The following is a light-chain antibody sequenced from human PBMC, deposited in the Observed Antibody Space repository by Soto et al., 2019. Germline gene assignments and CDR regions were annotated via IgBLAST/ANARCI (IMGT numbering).Light chain of an antibody. CDR3: GTWDSSLSGYVV. V-gene: IGLV1-51*02. J-gene: IGLJ2*01. CDR2: ESD. Sequence: QAVVTQPPSVSAAPGQRVTISCSGSFSNIGNNYVSWYQQVTGTAPKLLIYESDKRPSGVPDRFSGSKSGTSATLGITGLQTGDEADYYCGTWDSSLSGYVVFGGGTKLTVL. CDR1: FSNIGNNY.